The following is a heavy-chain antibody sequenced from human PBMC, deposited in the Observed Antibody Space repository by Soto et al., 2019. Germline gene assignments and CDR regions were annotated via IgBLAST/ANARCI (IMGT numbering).Heavy chain of an antibody. J-gene: IGHJ1*01. V-gene: IGHV3-66*01. CDR3: ARVILGGSYDFSH. CDR2: ISSDDNT. CDR1: GFIVNNIF. Sequence: EVQLMESGGGLVQPGGSLRLSCAASGFIVNNIFMTWVRQAPGKGLEWLSTISSDDNTYYADSVKGRFTISRDSPKNTLYLHMNSLGAEDAAEYLCARVILGGSYDFSHGGQGALVTVSS. D-gene: IGHD3-3*01.